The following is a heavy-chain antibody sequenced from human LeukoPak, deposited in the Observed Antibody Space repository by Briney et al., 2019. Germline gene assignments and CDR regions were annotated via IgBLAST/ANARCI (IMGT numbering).Heavy chain of an antibody. CDR1: GYSISTYY. Sequence: PSETLSLTCTVSGYSISTYYWSWIRQPPGKGLEWIGDIYYSGSTNYNPSLKSRVTISLDTSKNQFSLKLTSVTAADTAVYYCARVNWSGYDFRGAFDIWGQGTMVTVSS. CDR3: ARVNWSGYDFRGAFDI. J-gene: IGHJ3*02. CDR2: IYYSGST. V-gene: IGHV4-59*01. D-gene: IGHD5-12*01.